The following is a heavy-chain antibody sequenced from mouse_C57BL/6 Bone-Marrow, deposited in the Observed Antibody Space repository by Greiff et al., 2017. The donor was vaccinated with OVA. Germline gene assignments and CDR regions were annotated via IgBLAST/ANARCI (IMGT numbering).Heavy chain of an antibody. V-gene: IGHV1-64*01. J-gene: IGHJ1*03. CDR3: AIYYYGSSLYWYFDV. Sequence: QVQLQQPGAELVKPGASVKLSCKASGYTFTSYWMHWVKQRPGQGLEWIGMIHPNSGSTNYNEKFKSKATLTVDKSSSTAYMQLSSLTSEDSAVYYCAIYYYGSSLYWYFDVWGTGTTVTVSS. CDR1: GYTFTSYW. D-gene: IGHD1-1*01. CDR2: IHPNSGST.